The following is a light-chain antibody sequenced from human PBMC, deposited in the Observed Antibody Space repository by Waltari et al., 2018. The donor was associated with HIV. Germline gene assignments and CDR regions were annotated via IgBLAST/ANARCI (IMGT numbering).Light chain of an antibody. CDR3: SSYTSSSTRV. V-gene: IGLV2-14*03. CDR2: DVS. CDR1: SRDVGGYNY. Sequence: QSALTQPAPVSGSPGQSITISCTGTSRDVGGYNYVSWYQRHPGNAPKLIIYDVSNRPSGVSNRFSGSKSGNRASLTISGLQAEDEADYYCSSYTSSSTRVFGGGTTVTVL. J-gene: IGLJ3*02.